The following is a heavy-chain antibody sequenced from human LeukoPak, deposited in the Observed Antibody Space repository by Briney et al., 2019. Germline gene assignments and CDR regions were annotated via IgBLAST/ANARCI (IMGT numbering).Heavy chain of an antibody. D-gene: IGHD5-24*01. V-gene: IGHV3-48*03. CDR1: GFTFSSYE. CDR3: TRRAARWQFDL. J-gene: IGHJ2*01. Sequence: PGGSLRLSCVASGFTFSSYEMNWVRQVPGKALEWVSYIDFGGRIINYADHVKGRFTISRDNAKNSLYLQMSSLRAEDTALYYCTRRAARWQFDLWGRGTLLTVSS. CDR2: IDFGGRII.